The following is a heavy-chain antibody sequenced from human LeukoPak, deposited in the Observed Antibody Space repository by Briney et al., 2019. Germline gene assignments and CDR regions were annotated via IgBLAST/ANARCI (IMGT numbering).Heavy chain of an antibody. CDR3: ARPYLPATRFDY. J-gene: IGHJ4*02. CDR1: GDSISSGTFY. D-gene: IGHD5-24*01. Sequence: SETLSLTCTVSGDSISSGTFYWSWIRQPAGKGLEWIGRIYTGGSTNYNPSLRSRVTISIDTSKNQFSLKLTSVTAADTAVYYCARPYLPATRFDYWGQGTLVTVSS. V-gene: IGHV4-61*02. CDR2: IYTGGST.